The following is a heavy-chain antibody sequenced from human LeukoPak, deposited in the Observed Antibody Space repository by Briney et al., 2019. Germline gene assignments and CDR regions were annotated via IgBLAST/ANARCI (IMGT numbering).Heavy chain of an antibody. V-gene: IGHV3-7*01. CDR3: AGSFSRWCFDL. Sequence: GGSLRLSCAASGFTFSSYWMSWVRQAPGKGLEWVANIKQDGSEKYYVDSVKGRFTISRDNAKNSLYLQMNSLRAEDTAVYYCAGSFSRWCFDLWGRGTLVTVSS. D-gene: IGHD3-10*01. J-gene: IGHJ2*01. CDR1: GFTFSSYW. CDR2: IKQDGSEK.